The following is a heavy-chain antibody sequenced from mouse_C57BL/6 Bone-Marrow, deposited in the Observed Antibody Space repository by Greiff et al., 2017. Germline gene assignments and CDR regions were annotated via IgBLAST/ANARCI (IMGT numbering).Heavy chain of an antibody. CDR2: IWSGGIT. V-gene: IGHV2-2*01. J-gene: IGHJ3*01. CDR3: ARRGDDYDWFAY. CDR1: GFSLTSYG. D-gene: IGHD2-4*01. Sequence: QVQLKQSGPGLVQPSQSLSITCTVSGFSLTSYGVHWVRQSPGKGLEWLGVIWSGGITDYNAAFISRLSISKDNSKSQVFFKMNSLQADDTAIYYCARRGDDYDWFAYWGQGTLVTVSA.